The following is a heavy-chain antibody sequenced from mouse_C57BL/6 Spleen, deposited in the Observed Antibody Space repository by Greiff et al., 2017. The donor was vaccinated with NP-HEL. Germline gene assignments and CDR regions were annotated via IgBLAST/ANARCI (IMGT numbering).Heavy chain of an antibody. CDR3: AGGQLLLGQYCDV. J-gene: IGHJ1*03. V-gene: IGHV5-9*01. Sequence: EVMLVESGGGLVKPGGSLKLSCAASGFTFSSYTMSWVRQTPEKRLEWVATISGGGGNTYYPDTVKGRFTISRHNAKNTLYLQMSSLRSEETALYYCAGGQLLLGQYCDVWGTGTTVTVSS. CDR2: ISGGGGNT. D-gene: IGHD1-1*01. CDR1: GFTFSSYT.